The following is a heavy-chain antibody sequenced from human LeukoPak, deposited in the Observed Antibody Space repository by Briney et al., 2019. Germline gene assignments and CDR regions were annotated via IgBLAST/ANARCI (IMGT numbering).Heavy chain of an antibody. D-gene: IGHD4-23*01. CDR3: AKAGYYGGTLFDY. J-gene: IGHJ4*02. V-gene: IGHV3-23*01. CDR1: GFTFSSYG. Sequence: SGGSLRLSCAVSGFTFSSYGMSWVRQAPGKGLEWVSAISGSGGSTYYADSVKGRFTISRDSSKNTLYLQMHGLGAEDTAVYYCAKAGYYGGTLFDYWGQGTLVTVSS. CDR2: ISGSGGST.